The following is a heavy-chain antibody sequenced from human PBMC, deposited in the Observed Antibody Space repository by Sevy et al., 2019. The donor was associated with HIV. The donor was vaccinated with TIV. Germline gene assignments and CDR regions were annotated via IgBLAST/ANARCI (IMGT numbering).Heavy chain of an antibody. Sequence: ASVKVSCKASGDSFTAYYMHWVRQAPGQGLEWMGWINPNSDGTNYAQKFQGRVTMTTDTSISTAYMELSRLRSDDTAVYYCAGDRMFFGGGGGMDVWGQGTTVTVSS. CDR2: INPNSDGT. V-gene: IGHV1-2*02. CDR3: AGDRMFFGGGGGMDV. CDR1: GDSFTAYY. J-gene: IGHJ6*02. D-gene: IGHD3-16*01.